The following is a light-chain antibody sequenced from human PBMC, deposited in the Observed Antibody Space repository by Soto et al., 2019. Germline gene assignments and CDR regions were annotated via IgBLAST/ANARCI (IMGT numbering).Light chain of an antibody. CDR3: CSYAGSSTFVV. CDR1: SSDVGSYNL. Sequence: QSVLTPPASVSGSPGQSITISCTGTSSDVGSYNLVSWYRHHPGKAPKVMIYEGSKRPSGVSNRFSGSKSGNTASLTITGLQAEDEADYYCCSYAGSSTFVVFGGGTKLTVL. J-gene: IGLJ2*01. CDR2: EGS. V-gene: IGLV2-23*03.